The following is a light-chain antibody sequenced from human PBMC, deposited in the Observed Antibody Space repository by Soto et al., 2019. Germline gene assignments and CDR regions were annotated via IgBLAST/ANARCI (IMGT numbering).Light chain of an antibody. Sequence: QSALTQPASVSGSPGQSITVSCTGTSSDVGAYTYVSWYQHHPGKAPKLVIYDVTHRPSGVSSRFSGSKSGNTASLTTSGLQAEDEADYYCSSYTTSSTLVFGGGTKLTVL. CDR1: SSDVGAYTY. CDR2: DVT. J-gene: IGLJ2*01. V-gene: IGLV2-14*03. CDR3: SSYTTSSTLV.